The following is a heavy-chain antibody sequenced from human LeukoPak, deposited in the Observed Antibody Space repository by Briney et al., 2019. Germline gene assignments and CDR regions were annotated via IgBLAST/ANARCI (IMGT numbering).Heavy chain of an antibody. V-gene: IGHV4-39*07. CDR1: GGSISSYY. Sequence: SETLSLTCTVSGGSISSYYWGWIRQPPGKGLEWIGSIYYSGSTYYNPSLKSRVTISVDTSKNQFSLKLSSVTAADTAVYYCATIWFGELLHRGFDYWGQGTLVTVSS. J-gene: IGHJ4*02. CDR3: ATIWFGELLHRGFDY. D-gene: IGHD3-10*01. CDR2: IYYSGST.